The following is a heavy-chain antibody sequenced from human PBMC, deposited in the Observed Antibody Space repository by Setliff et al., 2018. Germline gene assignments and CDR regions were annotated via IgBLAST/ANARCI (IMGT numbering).Heavy chain of an antibody. V-gene: IGHV3-49*04. CDR1: GFTFGDYA. D-gene: IGHD3-3*01. J-gene: IGHJ6*03. CDR2: IRSKAYGGTT. CDR3: TREASVDFWSGYPYYYYMDV. Sequence: PGGSLRLSCTASGFTFGDYAMSWVRQAPGKGLEWVGFIRSKAYGGTTEYAASVKGRITISRDDSKSIAYPQMNSLKTEDTAVYYCTREASVDFWSGYPYYYYMDVWGKGTTVTVSS.